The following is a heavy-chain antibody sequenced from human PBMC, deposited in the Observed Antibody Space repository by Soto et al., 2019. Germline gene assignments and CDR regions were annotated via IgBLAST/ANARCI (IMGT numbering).Heavy chain of an antibody. J-gene: IGHJ3*02. V-gene: IGHV3-30-3*01. CDR3: ARSRNSFDI. CDR1: GFSFSNYA. CDR2: ISSDGNNK. Sequence: QVELVESGGGVVQPGRSLRLSCATSGFSFSNYANQWVRQAPGKGLDWVAVISSDGNNKYYADSVKGRFTISRDNSKNTSYLQMNSLRVEDTAVYYCARSRNSFDIWGQGTMVIVPS.